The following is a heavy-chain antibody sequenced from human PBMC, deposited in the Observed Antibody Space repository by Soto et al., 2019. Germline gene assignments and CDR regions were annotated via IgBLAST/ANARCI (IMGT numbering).Heavy chain of an antibody. CDR3: ARPPLPGYSIHFNS. J-gene: IGHJ4*02. V-gene: IGHV5-51*01. D-gene: IGHD2-15*01. CDR1: GFTFTNYW. Sequence: GESLKISCRGSGFTFTNYWIAWVRQMPGKGLEWMGIIYPGDSETSYSPSFQGQVIISADKSTGTAFLQWRSLKASDTALYYCARPPLPGYSIHFNSWGQGTLVTVSS. CDR2: IYPGDSET.